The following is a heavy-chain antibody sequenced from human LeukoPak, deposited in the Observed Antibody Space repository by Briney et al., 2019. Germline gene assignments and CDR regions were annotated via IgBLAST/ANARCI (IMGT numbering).Heavy chain of an antibody. CDR1: GGSISSGSYY. D-gene: IGHD1-26*01. J-gene: IGHJ4*02. V-gene: IGHV4-61*02. Sequence: SQTLSLTCTVSGGSISSGSYYWSWIRQPAGKGLEWIGRIYTSGSTNYNPSLKSRVTISVDTSKNQFSLKLSSVTAADTAVYYCARGLGSYYFDYWGQGTLVTVSS. CDR2: IYTSGST. CDR3: ARGLGSYYFDY.